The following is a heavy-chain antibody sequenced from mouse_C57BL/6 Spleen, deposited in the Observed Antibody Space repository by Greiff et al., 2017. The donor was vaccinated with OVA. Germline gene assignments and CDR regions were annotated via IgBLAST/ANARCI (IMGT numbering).Heavy chain of an antibody. CDR2: INPSSGYT. J-gene: IGHJ2*01. Sequence: QVQLQQSGAELAKPGASVKLSCKASGYTFTSYWMHWVKQRPGQGLEWIGYINPSSGYTKYNQKFKGKATLTVDQSSSTAYMQLNSLTSEDSAVYYCARGGYGSSPHYFDYWGQGTTLTVSS. V-gene: IGHV1-7*01. CDR1: GYTFTSYW. CDR3: ARGGYGSSPHYFDY. D-gene: IGHD1-1*01.